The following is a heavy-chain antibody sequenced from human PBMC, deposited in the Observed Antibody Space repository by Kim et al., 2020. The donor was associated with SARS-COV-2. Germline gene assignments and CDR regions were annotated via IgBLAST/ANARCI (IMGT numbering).Heavy chain of an antibody. D-gene: IGHD2-15*01. CDR1: GFTFSSYS. V-gene: IGHV3-48*02. CDR3: AREGVAATRGEPDY. J-gene: IGHJ4*02. CDR2: ISSSGSTI. Sequence: GGSLRLSCAASGFTFSSYSMNWVRQAPGKGLEWVSYISSSGSTIYYADSVKGRFTISRDNAKNSLYLQMNSLRDEDTAVYYCAREGVAATRGEPDYWGQGTPVTVSS.